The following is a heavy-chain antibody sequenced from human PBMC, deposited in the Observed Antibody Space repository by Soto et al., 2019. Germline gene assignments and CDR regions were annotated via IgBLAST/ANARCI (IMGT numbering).Heavy chain of an antibody. Sequence: AASVKVSCKASGGTFSSYAISWVRQAPGQGLEWKGRIIPIFGTTNYAQKFQGKVTITADKSKSTNNKELSNMRNEDTAVYYCARVPYGSGSSFDYWGQGTLVTVSS. CDR1: GGTFSSYA. V-gene: IGHV1-69*06. D-gene: IGHD3-10*01. CDR3: ARVPYGSGSSFDY. CDR2: IIPIFGTT. J-gene: IGHJ4*02.